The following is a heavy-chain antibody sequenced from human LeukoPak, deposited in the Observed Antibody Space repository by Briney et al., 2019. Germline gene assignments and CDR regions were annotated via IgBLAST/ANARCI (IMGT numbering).Heavy chain of an antibody. V-gene: IGHV3-7*01. CDR3: AREAYCGGPSCFAVNYMDV. J-gene: IGHJ6*03. CDR2: IKEDGSET. D-gene: IGHD2-21*01. CDR1: GSGFTFSEYW. Sequence: GGSLRLSCVASGSGFTFSEYWMGWVRQAPGERLEWVANIKEDGSETYYVDSVKGRFSVSRDNSNNSVYLHMNSLRGDDTALYRCAREAYCGGPSCFAVNYMDVWGKGTTVTVSS.